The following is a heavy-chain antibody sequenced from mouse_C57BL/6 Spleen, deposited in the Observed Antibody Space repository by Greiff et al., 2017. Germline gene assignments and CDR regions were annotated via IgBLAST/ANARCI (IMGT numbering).Heavy chain of an antibody. CDR3: TRGYDYDDGYYFDY. J-gene: IGHJ2*01. Sequence: EVQGVESGEGLVKPGGSLKLSCAASGFTFSSYAMSWVRQTPEKRLEWVAYISSGGDYIYYADTVKGRFTISRDNARNTLYLQMSSLKSEDTAMYYCTRGYDYDDGYYFDYWGQGTTLTVSS. CDR2: ISSGGDYI. CDR1: GFTFSSYA. V-gene: IGHV5-9-1*02. D-gene: IGHD2-4*01.